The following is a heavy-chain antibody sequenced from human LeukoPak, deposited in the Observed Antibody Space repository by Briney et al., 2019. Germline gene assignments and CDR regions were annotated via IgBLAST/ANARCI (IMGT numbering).Heavy chain of an antibody. V-gene: IGHV3-7*01. D-gene: IGHD6-6*01. CDR3: ARGDGTSSGLYFHY. CDR2: IKQDGSEK. CDR1: GFTFSSYT. Sequence: AGGSLRLSCAASGFTFSSYTMSWVRQAPGKGLEWVANIKQDGSEKSYVDSVKGRFTISRDNANNALNLQINSLRAEDTALYYCARGDGTSSGLYFHYWGQGTLVTVSS. J-gene: IGHJ4*02.